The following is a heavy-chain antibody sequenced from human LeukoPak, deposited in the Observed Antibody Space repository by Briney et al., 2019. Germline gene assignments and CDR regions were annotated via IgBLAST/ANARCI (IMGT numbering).Heavy chain of an antibody. V-gene: IGHV1-2*02. CDR2: INPNSGGT. CDR1: GYTFTGYY. CDR3: ARGRSALAVTDPYYFDY. D-gene: IGHD6-19*01. J-gene: IGHJ4*02. Sequence: GASVKVSCKASGYTFTGYYMHWVRQAPGQGLEWMGWINPNSGGTNYAQKFQGRVTMTRDTSISTAYMELSRLRSDDTAVYYCARGRSALAVTDPYYFDYWGQGTLVTVSS.